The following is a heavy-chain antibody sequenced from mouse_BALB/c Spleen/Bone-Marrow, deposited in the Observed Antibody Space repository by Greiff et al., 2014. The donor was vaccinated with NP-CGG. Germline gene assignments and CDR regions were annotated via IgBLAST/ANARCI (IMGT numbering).Heavy chain of an antibody. CDR2: IWGGGIT. CDR3: AKLNWDEGDY. CDR1: GFSLTDYG. D-gene: IGHD4-1*01. V-gene: IGHV2-6-5*01. Sequence: QVQLKESGPGLVAPSQSLSITCTVSGFSLTDYGVSWIRQPPGKGLEWLGVIWGGGITYYNSTLKSRLSISKDNSKNQVFLKMNSLQTDDTAMYYCAKLNWDEGDYWGRGTTLTVSS. J-gene: IGHJ2*01.